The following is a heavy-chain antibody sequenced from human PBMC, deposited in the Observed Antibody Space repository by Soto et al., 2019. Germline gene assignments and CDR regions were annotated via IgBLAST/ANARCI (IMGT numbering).Heavy chain of an antibody. D-gene: IGHD2-21*01. Sequence: QVQLQESGPGLLRPSRTLSLPCLFPGGSTSSGGYSWSWTRQHPGKGLGGIGYIYYSGSTYYNPSLKSRVTISVDTSKNQFSLKLSSVTAADTAVYYCAASCVGCGGFNYYGMDVWGQGTTVTVSS. CDR3: AASCVGCGGFNYYGMDV. V-gene: IGHV4-31*03. J-gene: IGHJ6*02. CDR2: IYYSGST. CDR1: GGSTSSGGYS.